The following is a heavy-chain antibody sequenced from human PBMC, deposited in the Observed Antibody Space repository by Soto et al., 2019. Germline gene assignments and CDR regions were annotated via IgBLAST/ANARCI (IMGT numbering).Heavy chain of an antibody. D-gene: IGHD3-10*01. J-gene: IGHJ6*03. Sequence: ASVKVSCKASGYTFTSYDINWVRQATGQGLEWMGWMNPNSGNTGYAQKFQGRVTMTRNTSISTAYMELSSLRSEDTAVYYCARAHRTYGSGSQTRLRYYYYYMDVWGKGTTVTVSS. V-gene: IGHV1-8*01. CDR2: MNPNSGNT. CDR1: GYTFTSYD. CDR3: ARAHRTYGSGSQTRLRYYYYYMDV.